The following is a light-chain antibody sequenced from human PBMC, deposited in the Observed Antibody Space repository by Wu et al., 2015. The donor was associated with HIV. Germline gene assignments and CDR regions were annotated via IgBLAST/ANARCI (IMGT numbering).Light chain of an antibody. CDR1: QSVSSNY. J-gene: IGKJ5*01. CDR2: GAS. CDR3: QQYGRSPMT. V-gene: IGKV3-20*01. Sequence: EIVLTQSPGTLSLSPGERATLSCRASQSVSSNYLVWYQQKPGQAPRLLIYGASSRATGIPDRSSGSGSGTDFTLTISRLEPEDFAMYYCQQYGRSPMTFGQGTRLDIK.